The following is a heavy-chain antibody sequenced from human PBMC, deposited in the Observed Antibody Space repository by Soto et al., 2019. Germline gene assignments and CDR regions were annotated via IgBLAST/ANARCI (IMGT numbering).Heavy chain of an antibody. J-gene: IGHJ6*02. V-gene: IGHV3-30-3*01. CDR2: ISYDGSNK. Sequence: GGSLRLSCAASGFTFSSYAMHWVRQAPGKGLEWVAVISYDGSNKYYADSVKGRFTISRDNSKNTLYLQMNSLRAEDTAVYYCARCPLWFGESFYGMDVWGQGTTVTVSS. CDR3: ARCPLWFGESFYGMDV. CDR1: GFTFSSYA. D-gene: IGHD3-10*01.